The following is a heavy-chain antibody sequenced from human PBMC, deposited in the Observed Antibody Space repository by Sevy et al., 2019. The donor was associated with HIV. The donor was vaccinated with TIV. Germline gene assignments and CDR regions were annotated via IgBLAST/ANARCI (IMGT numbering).Heavy chain of an antibody. Sequence: SETLSLTCAVYGGSFSGYYWSWIRQPPGKELEWIGEINHSGSTNYSPSLKSRVTISVDTSKNQFSLKLSSVTAADTAVYYCARHCGSTSCSHAFDIWGQGTMVTVSS. CDR1: GGSFSGYY. V-gene: IGHV4-34*01. CDR2: INHSGST. CDR3: ARHCGSTSCSHAFDI. D-gene: IGHD2-2*01. J-gene: IGHJ3*02.